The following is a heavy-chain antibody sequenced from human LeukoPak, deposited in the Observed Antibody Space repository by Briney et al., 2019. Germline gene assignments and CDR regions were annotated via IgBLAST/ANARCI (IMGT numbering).Heavy chain of an antibody. V-gene: IGHV1-69*06. Sequence: SVKVSCKASGGTFSSYAIGWVRQAPGQGLEWMGGIIPIFGTANYAQKFQGRVTITADKSTSTAYMELSSLRSEDTAVYYCARERSITPDKRYNWKWSRSDAFDIWGQGTMVTVSS. J-gene: IGHJ3*02. CDR2: IIPIFGTA. D-gene: IGHD1-20*01. CDR1: GGTFSSYA. CDR3: ARERSITPDKRYNWKWSRSDAFDI.